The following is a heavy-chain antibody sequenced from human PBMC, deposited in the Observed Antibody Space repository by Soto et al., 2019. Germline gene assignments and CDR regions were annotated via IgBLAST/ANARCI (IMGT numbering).Heavy chain of an antibody. CDR3: ARTVFQGRNDCSIDT. D-gene: IGHD1-1*01. Sequence: ILSLTCTVSGGSISSSSYYWGWIRQPPGKGLEWIGSIYYSGSTYYNPSLKSRVTISVDTSKNQFSLKLSSVTAADTAVYYCARTVFQGRNDCSIDTWGQGTLVTVSS. CDR2: IYYSGST. V-gene: IGHV4-39*01. J-gene: IGHJ5*02. CDR1: GGSISSSSYY.